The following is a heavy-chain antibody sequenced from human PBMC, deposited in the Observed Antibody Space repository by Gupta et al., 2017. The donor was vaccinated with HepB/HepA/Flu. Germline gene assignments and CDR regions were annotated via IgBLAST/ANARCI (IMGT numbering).Heavy chain of an antibody. CDR2: ISGSTSYT. J-gene: IGHJ4*02. D-gene: IGHD3-22*01. CDR3: AKGDSSGYVPDY. Sequence: EVQLLESGGGLVQPGGSLRLSCAASGFTFSSYAMSWVRQAPGRGLEWVSVISGSTSYTYYADPVKGRLTISRDNSKNTRYLQMNSLRAEDTAVYYCAKGDSSGYVPDYWGQGTLVTVSS. V-gene: IGHV3-23*01. CDR1: GFTFSSYA.